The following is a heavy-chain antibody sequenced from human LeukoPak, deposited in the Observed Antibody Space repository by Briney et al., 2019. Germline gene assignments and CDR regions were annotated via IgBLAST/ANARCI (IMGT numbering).Heavy chain of an antibody. CDR2: IYYSGST. J-gene: IGHJ4*02. D-gene: IGHD6-13*01. Sequence: SQTLSLTCTVSGGSISSGSYYWSWIRQPAGKGLEWIGSIYYSGSTYYNPSLKSRVTISVDTSKNQFSLKLSSVTAADTAVYYCARLHIAAIFDYWGQGTLVTVSS. CDR3: ARLHIAAIFDY. V-gene: IGHV4-39*01. CDR1: GGSISSGSYY.